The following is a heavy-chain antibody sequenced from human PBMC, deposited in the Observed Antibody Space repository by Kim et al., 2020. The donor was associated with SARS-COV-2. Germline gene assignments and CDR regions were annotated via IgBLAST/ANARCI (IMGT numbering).Heavy chain of an antibody. CDR3: ARDYEGGARYDSSGYYHY. D-gene: IGHD3-22*01. Sequence: ASVKVSCKASGYTFTGYYMHWVRQAPGQGLEWMGWINPNSGGTNYAQKFQGRVTMTRDTSISTAYMELSRLRSDDTAVYYCARDYEGGARYDSSGYYHYWGQGTLVTVSS. CDR2: INPNSGGT. V-gene: IGHV1-2*02. J-gene: IGHJ4*02. CDR1: GYTFTGYY.